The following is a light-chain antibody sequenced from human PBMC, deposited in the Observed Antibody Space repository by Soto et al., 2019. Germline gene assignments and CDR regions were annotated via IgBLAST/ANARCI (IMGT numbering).Light chain of an antibody. V-gene: IGKV3-11*01. CDR2: DAS. CDR3: QQRSNWPRT. J-gene: IGKJ5*01. CDR1: QSVSSY. Sequence: EIVLTQSPATLSLSPGERDTLSCRASQSVSSYLAWYQQKPGQAPRLLIYDASNRATGIPARFSGSGSGTDLTLTISSLEPEDFAVYYCQQRSNWPRTFGQGTRLEIK.